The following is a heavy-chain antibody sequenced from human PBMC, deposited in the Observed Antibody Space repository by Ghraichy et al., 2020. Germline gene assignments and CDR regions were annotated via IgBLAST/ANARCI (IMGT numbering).Heavy chain of an antibody. CDR1: GDSVSSNSAA. Sequence: QTLSLTCAISGDSVSSNSAAWNWIRQSPSRGLEWLGRTYYRSKWYNDYAVSVKSRITINPDTSKNQFSLQLNSVTPEDTAVYYCARDRSSSSWYSPRPYYYYGMDVWGQGTTVTVSS. CDR2: TYYRSKWYN. J-gene: IGHJ6*02. D-gene: IGHD6-13*01. V-gene: IGHV6-1*01. CDR3: ARDRSSSSWYSPRPYYYYGMDV.